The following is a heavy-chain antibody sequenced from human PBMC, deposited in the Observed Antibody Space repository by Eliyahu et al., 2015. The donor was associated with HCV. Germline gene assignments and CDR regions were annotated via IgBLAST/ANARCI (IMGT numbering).Heavy chain of an antibody. V-gene: IGHV3-23*01. Sequence: EVQLLESGGGLVQPGGSLRLXCAAXGFSFSTFVXNWVRQAPGRGLEWVSTITSSGGATYHADSVKGRFTISRDNSKDTLYLQMNSLRVEDTALYYCVKDVGFLAPDYWGQGTLVTVSS. D-gene: IGHD1-14*01. CDR3: VKDVGFLAPDY. J-gene: IGHJ1*01. CDR2: ITSSGGAT. CDR1: GFSFSTFV.